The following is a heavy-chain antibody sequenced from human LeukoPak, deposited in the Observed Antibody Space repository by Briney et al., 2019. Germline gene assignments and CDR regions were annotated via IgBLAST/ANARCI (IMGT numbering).Heavy chain of an antibody. Sequence: ASVKVSCKASGYTFTSYGISWVRQAPGQGLEWMGWISAYNGNTNYAQKLQGRVTMTTDTSTSTAYMELRSLRSDDPAVYYCARDAGADPQGRLGYCSGGSCYSGHFHWGQGTLVTVSS. D-gene: IGHD2-15*01. CDR2: ISAYNGNT. J-gene: IGHJ4*02. CDR1: GYTFTSYG. V-gene: IGHV1-18*01. CDR3: ARDAGADPQGRLGYCSGGSCYSGHFH.